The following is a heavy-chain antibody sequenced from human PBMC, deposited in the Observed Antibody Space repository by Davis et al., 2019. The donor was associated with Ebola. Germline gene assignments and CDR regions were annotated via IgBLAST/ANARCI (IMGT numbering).Heavy chain of an antibody. CDR1: GFSLSTSGMC. V-gene: IGHV2-70*11. Sequence: SGPTLVKPTQTLTLTCTFSGFSLSTSGMCVSWIRQPPGKALEWLARIDWDDDKYYSTSLKTRLTISKDTSKNQVVLTMTNMDPVDTATYYCARIVDTAMVLFDKKAPQYGMDVWGQGTTVTVSS. CDR2: IDWDDDK. D-gene: IGHD5-18*01. CDR3: ARIVDTAMVLFDKKAPQYGMDV. J-gene: IGHJ6*02.